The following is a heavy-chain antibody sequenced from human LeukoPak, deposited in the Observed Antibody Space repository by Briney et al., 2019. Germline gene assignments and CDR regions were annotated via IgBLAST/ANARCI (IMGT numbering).Heavy chain of an antibody. CDR1: RSTFTAYH. D-gene: IGHD3-10*01. J-gene: IGHJ4*02. V-gene: IGHV1-2*02. Sequence: ASVKVSCKASRSTFTAYHFHWVRQAAGQRREWMGCINLESRATLYKEKFQGRFIMTWDTSITTAYMELSTLNSDDTALYYWAKEKTDSGGFADWGQGTLVTVSA. CDR2: INLESRAT. CDR3: AKEKTDSGGFAD.